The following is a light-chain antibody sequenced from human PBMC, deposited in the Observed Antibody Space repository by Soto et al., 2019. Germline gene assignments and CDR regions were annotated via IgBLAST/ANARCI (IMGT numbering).Light chain of an antibody. V-gene: IGKV1-5*03. CDR1: QSISSW. Sequence: DIQLTQSPSTLSASPGDRVTITCRASQSISSWLAWYQQKPGKAPRFLIYKASSFEGGVPSRLGGSGSGTGFTSNIRTLLPDDFAPYYCKQYRSWYTFGQGTKLEIK. CDR3: KQYRSWYT. CDR2: KAS. J-gene: IGKJ2*01.